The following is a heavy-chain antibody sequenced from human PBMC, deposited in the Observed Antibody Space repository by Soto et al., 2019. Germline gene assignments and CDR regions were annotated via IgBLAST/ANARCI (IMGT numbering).Heavy chain of an antibody. D-gene: IGHD6-13*01. J-gene: IGHJ3*02. V-gene: IGHV3-53*01. CDR3: ARELAAAGTGGAFDI. CDR1: GFTVSSNY. Sequence: GGSLRLSCAASGFTVSSNYMSWVRQAPGKGLEWVSVIYSGGSTYYADSVKGRFTISRDNSKNTLYLQMNSLRAEDTAVYYCARELAAAGTGGAFDIWGQGTMVTVSS. CDR2: IYSGGST.